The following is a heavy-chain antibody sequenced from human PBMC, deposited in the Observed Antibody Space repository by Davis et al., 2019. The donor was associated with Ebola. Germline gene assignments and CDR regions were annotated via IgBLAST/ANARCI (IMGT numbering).Heavy chain of an antibody. J-gene: IGHJ6*02. CDR3: TTLDILTAYVPYAMDV. CDR1: GYTFTDYY. CDR2: VYSKAGTT. D-gene: IGHD3-9*01. Sequence: ASVKVSCKASGYTFTDYYMHWIQGAPGKGLEWVGLVYSKAGTTVYAEKFQDRVAITADRSTDTVYMELSSLRFEDAAVYYCTTLDILTAYVPYAMDVWGQGTTVTVS. V-gene: IGHV1-69-2*01.